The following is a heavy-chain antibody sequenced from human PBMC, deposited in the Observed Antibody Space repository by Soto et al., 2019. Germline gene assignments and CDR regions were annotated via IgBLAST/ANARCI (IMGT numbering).Heavy chain of an antibody. CDR3: ARGKGLYDSSGYPY. D-gene: IGHD3-22*01. J-gene: IGHJ4*02. CDR1: GFTFSSYS. CDR2: ISSSSSYI. V-gene: IGHV3-21*01. Sequence: LRLSCAASGFTFSSYSMNWVRQAPGKGLEWVSSISSSSSYIYYADSVKGRFTISRDNAKNSLYLQMNSLRAEDTAVYYCARGKGLYDSSGYPYWGQGTLVTVSS.